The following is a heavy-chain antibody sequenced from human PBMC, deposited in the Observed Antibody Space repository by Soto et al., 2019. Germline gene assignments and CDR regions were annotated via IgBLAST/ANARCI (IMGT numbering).Heavy chain of an antibody. CDR2: ISSSSSYI. D-gene: IGHD3-3*01. CDR3: ARDYTGLEWTLNRYGMDV. CDR1: GFTFSSYS. J-gene: IGHJ6*02. V-gene: IGHV3-21*01. Sequence: GGSLRLSCAASGFTFSSYSMNWVRQAPGKGLEWVSSISSSSSYIYYAGSVKGRFTISRDNAKNSLYLQMNSLRAEDTAVYYCARDYTGLEWTLNRYGMDVWGQGTTVTVSS.